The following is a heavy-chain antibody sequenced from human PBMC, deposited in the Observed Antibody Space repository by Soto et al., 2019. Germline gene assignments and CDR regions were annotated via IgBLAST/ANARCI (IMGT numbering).Heavy chain of an antibody. CDR1: GFNVSTSY. Sequence: EVQLVESGGDLVQPGGSLRLSCVVSGFNVSTSYVSWVRQAPGKGLEWVSVIYAGGSTYYADSVKGRFTISRHNSKSTLYLHMVSLRTEDTAVYYCARGSGNLDPWGQGTLVTVSS. J-gene: IGHJ5*02. CDR3: ARGSGNLDP. V-gene: IGHV3-53*04. D-gene: IGHD3-10*01. CDR2: IYAGGST.